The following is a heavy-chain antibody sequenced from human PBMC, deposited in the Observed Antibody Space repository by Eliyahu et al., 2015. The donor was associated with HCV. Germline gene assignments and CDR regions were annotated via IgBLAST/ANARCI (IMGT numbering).Heavy chain of an antibody. Sequence: EVQLVESGGGLIQPGGSLRLSCAASGFTVSNNYMTWVRQAPGKGLEWVSIXYRGGXTYYADSVKGRFTISRDNSKNTVYLQMNSLRVEDTAVYYCARGDGYSNSWFAFDPWGQGTLVSVSS. CDR2: XYRGGXT. V-gene: IGHV3-53*01. CDR1: GFTVSNNY. J-gene: IGHJ5*02. CDR3: ARGDGYSNSWFAFDP. D-gene: IGHD6-13*01.